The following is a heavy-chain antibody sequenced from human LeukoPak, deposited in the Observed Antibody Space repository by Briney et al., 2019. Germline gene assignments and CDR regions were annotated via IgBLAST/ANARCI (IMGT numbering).Heavy chain of an antibody. CDR1: GGSISSYY. V-gene: IGHV4-59*01. D-gene: IGHD3-3*01. J-gene: IGHJ4*02. Sequence: SETLSPTCTVSGGSISSYYWSWIRQPPGKGLEWIGYIYYSGSTNYNPSLKSRVTISVDTSKNQFSLKLSSVTAADTAVYYCARKGTYYDFWSGYYYFDYWGQGTLVTVSS. CDR2: IYYSGST. CDR3: ARKGTYYDFWSGYYYFDY.